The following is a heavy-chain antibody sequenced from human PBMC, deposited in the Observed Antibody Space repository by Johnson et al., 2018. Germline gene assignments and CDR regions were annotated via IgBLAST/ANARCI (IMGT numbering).Heavy chain of an antibody. D-gene: IGHD5-12*01. CDR3: ARDIGYRQAFDI. CDR1: GFTFSSYW. CDR2: IKQDGSEK. Sequence: VQLVQSGGGLVQPGGSLSLSCAASGFTFSSYWMSWVRQAPGKGLEWVANIKQDGSEKYYVDSVKGRFTISRENAKNSLYRQMNSLRAEDTGVYYCARDIGYRQAFDIWGQGTMVTVSS. V-gene: IGHV3-7*01. J-gene: IGHJ3*02.